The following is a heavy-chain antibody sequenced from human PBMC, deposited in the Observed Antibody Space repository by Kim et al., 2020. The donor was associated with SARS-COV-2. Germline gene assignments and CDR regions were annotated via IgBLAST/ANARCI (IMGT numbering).Heavy chain of an antibody. CDR3: ASKGFGESSYSYYYGMDV. J-gene: IGHJ6*02. V-gene: IGHV1-2*02. D-gene: IGHD3-10*01. CDR1: GYTFTDYY. CDR2: INPNSGDT. Sequence: ASVKVSCKASGYTFTDYYMHWVRQAPGQGLEWMGWINPNSGDTNYAQKFQGRVTMTRDTSISTGYMELSRLTSDDTAVYYCASKGFGESSYSYYYGMDVWGQGTTVTVSS.